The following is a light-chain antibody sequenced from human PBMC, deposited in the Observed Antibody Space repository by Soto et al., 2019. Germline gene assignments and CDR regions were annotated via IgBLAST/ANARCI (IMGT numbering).Light chain of an antibody. J-gene: IGLJ1*01. CDR2: EVA. Sequence: QSVLTQPASVSGSPGQSITISCIGTSSDIGGYNYVSWYQQHPGKAPKLMIYEVANRPSGVSHRFSGSKSGNTASLTISGLQAEDEADYYCSSYARGSTLHYVFGSGTKLTVL. V-gene: IGLV2-14*01. CDR3: SSYARGSTLHYV. CDR1: SSDIGGYNY.